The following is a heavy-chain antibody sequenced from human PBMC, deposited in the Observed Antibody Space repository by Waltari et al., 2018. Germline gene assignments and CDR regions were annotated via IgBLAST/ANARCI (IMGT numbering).Heavy chain of an antibody. J-gene: IGHJ4*02. CDR2: MNPNSGNT. D-gene: IGHD2-21*02. V-gene: IGHV1-8*01. CDR3: ARTHDSRSPFHTDY. Sequence: QVQLVQSGAEVKKPGASVKVSCKASGYTFTSYDITWVRQATGQGLEWMGWMNPNSGNTGYAQKFQGRVTMTRNTSISTAYMELSSLRSEDTAVYYCARTHDSRSPFHTDYWGQGTLVTVSS. CDR1: GYTFTSYD.